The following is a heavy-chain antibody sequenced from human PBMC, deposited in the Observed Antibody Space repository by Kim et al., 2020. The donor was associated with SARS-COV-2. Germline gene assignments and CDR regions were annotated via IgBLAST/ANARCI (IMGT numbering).Heavy chain of an antibody. CDR3: AKGAMVYYYYYGMDV. D-gene: IGHD5-18*01. J-gene: IGHJ6*02. V-gene: IGHV3-9*01. CDR2: ISWNSGSI. Sequence: GGSLRLSCAASGFTFDDYAMHWVRQAPGKGLEWVSGISWNSGSIGYADSVKGRFTISRDNAKNSLYLQMNSLRAEDTALYYCAKGAMVYYYYYGMDVWGQGTTVTVSS. CDR1: GFTFDDYA.